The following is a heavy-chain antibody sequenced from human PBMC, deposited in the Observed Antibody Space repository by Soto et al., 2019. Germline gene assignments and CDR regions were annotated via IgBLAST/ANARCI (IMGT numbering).Heavy chain of an antibody. V-gene: IGHV1-18*01. CDR1: GYIFTSYG. CDR3: ARVNGQWLVSD. Sequence: QVQLVQSGAEVKKPGASVKVSCKASGYIFTSYGISWVRQAPGQGLEWMGRISTYNGNTKYAQKLQGRVTMTTDTSANIAYMELRSLRSDDTAVYYCARVNGQWLVSDWGQGTLVTVSS. J-gene: IGHJ1*01. CDR2: ISTYNGNT. D-gene: IGHD6-19*01.